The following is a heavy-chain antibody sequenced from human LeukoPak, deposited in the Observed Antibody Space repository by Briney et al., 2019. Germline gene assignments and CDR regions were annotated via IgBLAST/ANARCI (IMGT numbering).Heavy chain of an antibody. CDR2: IYYSGST. D-gene: IGHD4-23*01. Sequence: SETLSLTCTVSGGSVSSGGYYWSWIRQPPGKGLEWIGYIYYSGSTNYNPSLKSRVTISVDTSKNQFSLRLTSVTAADTAVYYCVRGPYGGRFDYWGQGTLVTVSS. J-gene: IGHJ4*02. CDR1: GGSVSSGGYY. CDR3: VRGPYGGRFDY. V-gene: IGHV4-61*08.